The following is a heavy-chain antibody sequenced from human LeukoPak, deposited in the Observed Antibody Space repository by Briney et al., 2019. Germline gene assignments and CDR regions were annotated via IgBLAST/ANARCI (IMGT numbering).Heavy chain of an antibody. J-gene: IGHJ4*02. V-gene: IGHV3-21*01. CDR1: GFTFSSYS. CDR3: ASYGSGSRDY. D-gene: IGHD1-26*01. CDR2: ISSSSFI. Sequence: GGSLRLSCAASGFTFSSYSMNWVRQAPGKGLEWVSFISSSSFIYYADSVKGRFTISRDNAKNSLYLQMNSLRAEDTAVYYCASYGSGSRDYWGQGTLVTVSS.